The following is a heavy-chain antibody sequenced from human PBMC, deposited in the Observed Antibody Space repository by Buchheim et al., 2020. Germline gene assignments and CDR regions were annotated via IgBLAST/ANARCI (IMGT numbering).Heavy chain of an antibody. Sequence: QVQLVESGGGVVQPGRSLRLSCAASGFTFSSYGMHWVRQAPGKGLEWVAVIWYDGSNKYYADSVKGRFTISRDNSKNTLYLQMNSLRAEDTAVYYCARSPSSWSRRVVPAATYFDYWGQGTL. V-gene: IGHV3-33*01. CDR2: IWYDGSNK. J-gene: IGHJ4*02. D-gene: IGHD2-2*01. CDR1: GFTFSSYG. CDR3: ARSPSSWSRRVVPAATYFDY.